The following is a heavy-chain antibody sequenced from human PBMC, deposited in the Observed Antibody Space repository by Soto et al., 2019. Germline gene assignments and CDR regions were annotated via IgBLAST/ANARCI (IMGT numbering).Heavy chain of an antibody. V-gene: IGHV3-30*18. CDR3: AKDGGLRTSDY. CDR1: GFTFSSYG. J-gene: IGHJ4*02. D-gene: IGHD4-17*01. Sequence: PGGSLRLSCAASGFTFSSYGMHWVRQAPGKGLEWVAVISYDGSNKYYADSVKGRFTISRDNSKNTLYLQMNSLRAEDTAVYYCAKDGGLRTSDYWGQGTLVTVSS. CDR2: ISYDGSNK.